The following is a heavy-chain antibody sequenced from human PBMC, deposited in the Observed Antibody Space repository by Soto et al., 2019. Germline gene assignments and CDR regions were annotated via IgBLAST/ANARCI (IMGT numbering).Heavy chain of an antibody. V-gene: IGHV4-59*08. Sequence: SETLSLTCTVSGGSISSYYWSWIRQPPGKGLEWIGYIYYSGSTNYNPSLKSRVTISVDTSKNQFSLKLSSVTAADTAVYYCARHAGDYVRAEYFQHWGQGTLVTVSS. CDR2: IYYSGST. CDR3: ARHAGDYVRAEYFQH. J-gene: IGHJ1*01. D-gene: IGHD4-17*01. CDR1: GGSISSYY.